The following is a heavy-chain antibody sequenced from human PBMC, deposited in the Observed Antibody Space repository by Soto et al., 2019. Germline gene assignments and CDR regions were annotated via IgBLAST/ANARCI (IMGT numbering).Heavy chain of an antibody. Sequence: ASVKVSCKASGYTFTSYGISWVRQAPGQGLEWMGWISAYNGNTNYAQKLQGRVTMTTDTSTSTAYMEMRSLRSDDTSVYYCAREPEYYDILTGPPRYWGQGTLVTV. V-gene: IGHV1-18*01. J-gene: IGHJ4*02. CDR1: GYTFTSYG. CDR2: ISAYNGNT. CDR3: AREPEYYDILTGPPRY. D-gene: IGHD3-9*01.